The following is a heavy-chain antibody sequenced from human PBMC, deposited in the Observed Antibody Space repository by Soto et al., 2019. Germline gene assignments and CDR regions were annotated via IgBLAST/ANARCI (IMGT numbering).Heavy chain of an antibody. CDR2: IYSGGST. J-gene: IGHJ3*02. D-gene: IGHD3-16*01. Sequence: GGSLRLSCAASGFTVSSNYMSWVRQAPGKGLEWVSVIYSGGSTYYADSVKGRFTISRDNSKNTLYLQMNSLRAEDTAVYYCARESYYDYIWGSYLDHAFDIWGQGTMVTVS. CDR1: GFTVSSNY. CDR3: ARESYYDYIWGSYLDHAFDI. V-gene: IGHV3-66*01.